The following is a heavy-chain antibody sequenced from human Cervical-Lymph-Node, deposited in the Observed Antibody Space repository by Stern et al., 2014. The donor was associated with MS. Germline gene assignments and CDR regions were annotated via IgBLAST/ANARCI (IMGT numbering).Heavy chain of an antibody. Sequence: MQLVQSGAEVKKPGETLKISCKGSGYSFTSYWIGWVRQLPGKGREWMGILDPGNSHTAYHPSFQGQVTITADKSISPAFLQWSSLKASDAAMYYCARPSVSSGYFDYWGQGTLVTVSS. CDR2: LDPGNSHT. CDR1: GYSFTSYW. D-gene: IGHD3-10*01. CDR3: ARPSVSSGYFDY. V-gene: IGHV5-51*01. J-gene: IGHJ4*02.